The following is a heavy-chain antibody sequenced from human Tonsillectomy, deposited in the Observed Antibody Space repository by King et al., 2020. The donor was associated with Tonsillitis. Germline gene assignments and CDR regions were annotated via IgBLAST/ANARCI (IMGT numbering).Heavy chain of an antibody. CDR3: ARHSGYASGWFSH. CDR2: GYYTGAN. V-gene: IGHV4-59*08. Sequence: VQLQESGPGLVKPSETLSLTCTVSGDSIGTYYWSWIRQPPGKGLEWIGYGYYTGANMYNHYLKTRVTISDDTSKNQFSLRLTSVTAADTAVYYCARHSGYASGWFSHWGQGILVTVPA. CDR1: GDSIGTYY. J-gene: IGHJ5*02. D-gene: IGHD6-19*01.